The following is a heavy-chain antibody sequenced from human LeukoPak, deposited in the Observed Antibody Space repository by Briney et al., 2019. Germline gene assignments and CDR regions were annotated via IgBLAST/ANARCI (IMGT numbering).Heavy chain of an antibody. CDR3: ARHRAEMATITDDTFDM. CDR1: GTSITPYS. V-gene: IGHV4-4*09. CDR2: FYTSGNT. J-gene: IGHJ3*02. D-gene: IGHD5-24*01. Sequence: PTETLSLTCSVSGTSITPYSWSWIRQPPGRGLEWIGYFYTSGNTHQNPSLKSRVTMSIDASKNQFSLGLSSMTAADTAVYYCARHRAEMATITDDTFDMRGQGTMVTVSS.